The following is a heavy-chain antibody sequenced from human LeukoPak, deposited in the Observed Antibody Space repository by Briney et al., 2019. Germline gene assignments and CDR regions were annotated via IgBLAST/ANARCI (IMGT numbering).Heavy chain of an antibody. V-gene: IGHV4-59*01. D-gene: IGHD6-13*01. CDR3: ARGGSSWDFDY. CDR2: IYYSERT. J-gene: IGHJ4*02. CDR1: GGCISSYY. Sequence: SETLSLTCTASGGCISSYYWIWLRQPPGKGLEGIGYIYYSERTNYNPSLKSRATISVDTSKKQFSLKLSSVTAAHTAVYFCARGGSSWDFDYWGQGTLVTVSS.